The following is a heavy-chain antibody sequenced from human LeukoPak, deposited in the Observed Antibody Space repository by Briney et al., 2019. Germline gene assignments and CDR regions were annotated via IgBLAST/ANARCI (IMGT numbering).Heavy chain of an antibody. CDR1: GGSISSYY. D-gene: IGHD2-21*02. CDR3: AVVVTAICPNWFDP. CDR2: IYYSGST. V-gene: IGHV4-59*05. J-gene: IGHJ5*02. Sequence: SETLSLTCTVSGGSISSYYWSWIRQPAGKGLEWIGSIYYSGSTYYNPSLKSRVTISVDTSKNQFSLKLSSVTAADTAVYYCAVVVTAICPNWFDPWGQGTLVTVSS.